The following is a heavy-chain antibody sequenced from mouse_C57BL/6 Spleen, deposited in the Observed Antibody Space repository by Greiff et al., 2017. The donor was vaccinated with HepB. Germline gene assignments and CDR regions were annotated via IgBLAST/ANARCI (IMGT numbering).Heavy chain of an antibody. D-gene: IGHD2-4*01. CDR3: ARDYDYEGWFAY. V-gene: IGHV1-54*01. CDR1: GYAFTNYL. Sequence: QVQLQQSGAELVRPGTSVKVSCKASGYAFTNYLIEWVKQRPGQGLEWIGVINPGSGGTNYNEKFKGKATLTADKSSSTAYMQLSSLTSEDSAVYFCARDYDYEGWFAYWGQGTLVTVSA. CDR2: INPGSGGT. J-gene: IGHJ3*01.